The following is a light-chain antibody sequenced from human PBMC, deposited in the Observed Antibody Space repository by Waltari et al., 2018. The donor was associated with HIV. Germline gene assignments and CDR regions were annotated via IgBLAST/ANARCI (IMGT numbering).Light chain of an antibody. Sequence: EVVMTQSPATLSVSPGARAALACRASQSVSRNLAWYQQKPGQPPRLLIYAASTRASGVPVRISGTGSGTEFTLTISSLQSEDFAVYYCQQYDDWPRTFGQGTRVEIK. J-gene: IGKJ1*01. CDR2: AAS. CDR3: QQYDDWPRT. V-gene: IGKV3-15*01. CDR1: QSVSRN.